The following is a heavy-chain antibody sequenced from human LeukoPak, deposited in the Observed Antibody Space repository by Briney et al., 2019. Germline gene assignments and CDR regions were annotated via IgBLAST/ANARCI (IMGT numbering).Heavy chain of an antibody. CDR3: ARVWIVGATDDAFDI. CDR1: GFTFSSYG. D-gene: IGHD1-26*01. Sequence: QAGGSLRLSCAASGFTFSSYGMHWVRQAPGKGLEWVAVIWYDGSNKYYADSVKGRFTISRDNSKNTLYLQMNSLRAEDTAVYYCARVWIVGATDDAFDIWGQGTMVTVSS. V-gene: IGHV3-33*01. CDR2: IWYDGSNK. J-gene: IGHJ3*02.